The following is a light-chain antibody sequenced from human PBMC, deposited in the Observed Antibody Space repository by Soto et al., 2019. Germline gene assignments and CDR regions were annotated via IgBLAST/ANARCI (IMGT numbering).Light chain of an antibody. CDR1: SSDVGGYDY. V-gene: IGLV2-14*01. CDR3: SSYTSSSTDV. CDR2: EVS. J-gene: IGLJ1*01. Sequence: QSALTQPASVSGSPGQSITISCTGTSSDVGGYDYVSWYQHHPGKAPKLTIYEVSNRPSEVSNRFSGSKSGNTASLTISGLQAEDEAEYYCSSYTSSSTDVFGTGTKVTVL.